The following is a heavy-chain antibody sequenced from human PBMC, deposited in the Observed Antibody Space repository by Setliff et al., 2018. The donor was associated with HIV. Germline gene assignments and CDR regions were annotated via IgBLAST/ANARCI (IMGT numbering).Heavy chain of an antibody. Sequence: NPSETLSLTCAFYGASFTDYYWNWIRQPPGKGLEWIGEIHHTGHINYNPSFKSRVTMSLDVSTNQFPLKMASMTAADSAVYYCARFDATPMTTRDYWGQGTQVTVS. J-gene: IGHJ4*02. D-gene: IGHD4-17*01. CDR2: IHHTGHI. V-gene: IGHV4-34*01. CDR3: ARFDATPMTTRDY. CDR1: GASFTDYY.